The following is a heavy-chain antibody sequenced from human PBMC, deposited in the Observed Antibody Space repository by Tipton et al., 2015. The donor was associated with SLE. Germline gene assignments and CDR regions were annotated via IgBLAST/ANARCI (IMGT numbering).Heavy chain of an antibody. Sequence: TLSLTCTVSGGSISSYYWSWIRQPPGKGLEWIGYIYYSGSTNYNPSPKSRVTISVDTSKNQFSLELSSVTAADTAVYYCARLPTGFPNWFDPWGQGTLVTVSS. V-gene: IGHV4-59*08. CDR3: ARLPTGFPNWFDP. J-gene: IGHJ5*02. CDR1: GGSISSYY. D-gene: IGHD4-17*01. CDR2: IYYSGST.